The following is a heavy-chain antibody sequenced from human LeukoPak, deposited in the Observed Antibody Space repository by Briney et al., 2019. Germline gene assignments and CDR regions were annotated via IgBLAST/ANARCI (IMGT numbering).Heavy chain of an antibody. D-gene: IGHD6-6*01. CDR1: GGSFSGYY. J-gene: IGHJ3*02. Sequence: PSETLSLTCAVYGGSFSGYYWSWIRQPPGKGVEWIGEINHSGSTNYNPSLKSRVTISVDTSKNQFSLKLSSVTAADTAVYFCARHEGDISASLAVFDIWGQGTTVTVSS. CDR2: INHSGST. CDR3: ARHEGDISASLAVFDI. V-gene: IGHV4-34*01.